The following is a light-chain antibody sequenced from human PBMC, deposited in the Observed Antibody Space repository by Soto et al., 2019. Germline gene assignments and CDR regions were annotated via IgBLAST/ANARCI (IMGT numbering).Light chain of an antibody. CDR3: QQYGTSALT. J-gene: IGKJ4*01. CDR2: GTS. Sequence: IVLTQSPGTLSLSPGERATLSCRASQSVSSSYLVWYQQRPGQPPRLLIYGTSTRAAGISDRFSGSGSGTDFTLTIYRLEPGDSAVYSCQQYGTSALTFGGVTKV. CDR1: QSVSSSY. V-gene: IGKV3-20*01.